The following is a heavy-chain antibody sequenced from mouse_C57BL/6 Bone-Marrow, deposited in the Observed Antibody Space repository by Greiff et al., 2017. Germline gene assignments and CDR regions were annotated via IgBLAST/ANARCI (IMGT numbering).Heavy chain of an antibody. V-gene: IGHV1-69*01. Sequence: QVQLQQPGAELVMPGASVKLSCKASGYTFTSYWMHWVKQRPGQGLEWIGEIDPSDSYTNYNQKFKGKSTLTVDKSSSTAYMQLSSLTSEDSAVYYCAREGDGYYVSLAYWGQGTLVTVSA. CDR3: AREGDGYYVSLAY. CDR2: IDPSDSYT. D-gene: IGHD2-3*01. J-gene: IGHJ3*01. CDR1: GYTFTSYW.